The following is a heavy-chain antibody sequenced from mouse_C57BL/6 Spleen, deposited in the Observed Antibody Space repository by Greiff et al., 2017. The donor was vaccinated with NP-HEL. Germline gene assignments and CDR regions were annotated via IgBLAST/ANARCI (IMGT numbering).Heavy chain of an antibody. D-gene: IGHD1-1*01. CDR1: GFSLTSYG. CDR2: IWRGGST. CDR3: AKNEGLLRDYYAMDY. J-gene: IGHJ4*01. Sequence: VQLQQSGPGLVQPSQSLSITCTVSGFSLTSYGVHWVRQSPGKGLEWLGVIWRGGSTDYNAAFMSRLSITKDNSKSQVFFKMNSLQADDTAIYYCAKNEGLLRDYYAMDYWGQGTSVTVSS. V-gene: IGHV2-5*01.